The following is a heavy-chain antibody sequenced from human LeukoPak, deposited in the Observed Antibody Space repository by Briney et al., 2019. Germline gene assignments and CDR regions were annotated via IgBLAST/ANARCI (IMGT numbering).Heavy chain of an antibody. CDR2: FYYSGST. J-gene: IGHJ4*02. CDR1: GGSISSSRYY. Sequence: SETLSLTCTVSGGSISSSRYYWRWIRPPPGKGLEWIGYFYYSGSTNYNPSLKTRVTISVDKSKNQFSLKVSSVTAADTAVYYCARKRTGDQGYYFDYWGQGTLVTVSS. V-gene: IGHV4-61*05. D-gene: IGHD1-1*01. CDR3: ARKRTGDQGYYFDY.